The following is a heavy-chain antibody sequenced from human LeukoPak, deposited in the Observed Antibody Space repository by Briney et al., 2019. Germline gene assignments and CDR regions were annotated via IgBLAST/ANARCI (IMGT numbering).Heavy chain of an antibody. J-gene: IGHJ4*02. V-gene: IGHV4-39*07. CDR2: IYYSGST. CDR1: GGSISSSSYY. D-gene: IGHD3-10*01. Sequence: PSETLSLTCTVSGGSISSSSYYWGWIRQPPGKGLEWIGSIYYSGSTYYNPSLKSRVTISVDTSKNQFSLKLSSVTAADTAVYYCARVVSSGSHADYWGQGTLVTVSS. CDR3: ARVVSSGSHADY.